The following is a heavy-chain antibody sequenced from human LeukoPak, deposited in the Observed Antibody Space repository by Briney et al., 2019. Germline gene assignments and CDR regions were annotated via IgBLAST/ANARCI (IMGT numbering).Heavy chain of an antibody. CDR3: ASGVGSLGLPQPYYYGMDV. D-gene: IGHD2-15*01. Sequence: SETLSLTCTVSGGSISSYYWSWMRQPPGKGLEWIGYIYYSGSTNYNPSLKSRVTISVDTSKNQFSLKLSSVTAADTAVYYCASGVGSLGLPQPYYYGMDVWGQGTTVTVSS. V-gene: IGHV4-59*08. CDR2: IYYSGST. CDR1: GGSISSYY. J-gene: IGHJ6*02.